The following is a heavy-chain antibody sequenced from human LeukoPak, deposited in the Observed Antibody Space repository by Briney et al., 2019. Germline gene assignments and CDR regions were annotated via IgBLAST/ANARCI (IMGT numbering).Heavy chain of an antibody. CDR1: GFSVSNSY. V-gene: IGHV3-53*04. J-gene: IGHJ4*02. D-gene: IGHD6-19*01. CDR3: ARVGVGTVAGNYFDD. Sequence: HPGGSLRLSCTASGFSVSNSYLTWVRQAPGEGLDWVSLIYGGGGTYYADAVKGRFTISRHNSENTLYLEMNSLRPEDTAVYYWARVGVGTVAGNYFDDWGQGTLVTVSS. CDR2: IYGGGGT.